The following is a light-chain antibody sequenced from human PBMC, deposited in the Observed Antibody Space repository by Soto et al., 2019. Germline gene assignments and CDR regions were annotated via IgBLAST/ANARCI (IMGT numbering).Light chain of an antibody. V-gene: IGKV3-20*01. CDR3: QQYGRSGT. CDR1: QSVSNNY. Sequence: ESVLMQRPGTLALSPGEGNTLSCRASQSVSNNYLAWYQQKPGQAPRLLIYGASNRATGIPDRFSGSGSGTDFTLTISRLEPEDFAVYYCQQYGRSGTLGQGTKVDIK. J-gene: IGKJ1*01. CDR2: GAS.